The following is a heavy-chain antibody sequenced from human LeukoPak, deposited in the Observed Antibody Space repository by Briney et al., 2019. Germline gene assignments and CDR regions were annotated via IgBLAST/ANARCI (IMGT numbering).Heavy chain of an antibody. J-gene: IGHJ4*02. CDR3: ARDLYYYDSSGYPGDY. CDR2: IIPILGIA. Sequence: ASVKVSCKASGGTFSSYAISWVRQAPGQGLEWMGRIIPILGIANYAQKFQGRVTITADKSTSTAYMELSSLRSEDTAVYYCARDLYYYDSSGYPGDYWGQGTLVTVSS. CDR1: GGTFSSYA. D-gene: IGHD3-22*01. V-gene: IGHV1-69*04.